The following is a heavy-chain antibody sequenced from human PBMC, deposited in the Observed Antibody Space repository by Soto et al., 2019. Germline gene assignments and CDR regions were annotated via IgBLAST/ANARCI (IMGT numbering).Heavy chain of an antibody. Sequence: GGSLRLSCAASGFTFSSYWMSWVRQAPGKGLEWVANIKQDGSEKYYVDSVKGRFTISRDNAKNSLYLQMNSLRAEDTAVYYCARDQITIVRGVIIPYYYYGMDVWGQGTTVTVSS. CDR1: GFTFSSYW. CDR3: ARDQITIVRGVIIPYYYYGMDV. V-gene: IGHV3-7*03. D-gene: IGHD3-10*01. J-gene: IGHJ6*02. CDR2: IKQDGSEK.